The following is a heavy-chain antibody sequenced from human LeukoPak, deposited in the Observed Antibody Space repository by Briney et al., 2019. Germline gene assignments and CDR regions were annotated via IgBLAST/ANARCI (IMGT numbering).Heavy chain of an antibody. CDR2: ISAYNGNT. CDR3: ARDRSPTEAWFDP. J-gene: IGHJ5*02. CDR1: GGTFSSYG. Sequence: ASVKVSCKASGGTFSSYGISWVRQAPGQGLEWMGWISAYNGNTNYAQKLQGRVTMTTDTSTSTAYMELRSLRSDDTAVYYCARDRSPTEAWFDPWGQGTLVTVSS. V-gene: IGHV1-18*01.